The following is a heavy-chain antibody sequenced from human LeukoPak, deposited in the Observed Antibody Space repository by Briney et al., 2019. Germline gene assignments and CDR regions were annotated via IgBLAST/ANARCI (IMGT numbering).Heavy chain of an antibody. CDR2: ISYDGDNK. CDR1: GFTFSSSA. V-gene: IGHV3-30*04. J-gene: IGHJ4*02. CDR3: ARGTTGSPLDFDY. Sequence: PGGSLRLSCAASGFTFSSSAMHWVRQAPGKGLEWVAVISYDGDNKYYADSVKGRFTISRDNSKNTLFLQMNSLGAEDTAMYYCARGTTGSPLDFDYWGQGPQFTVSS. D-gene: IGHD1-26*01.